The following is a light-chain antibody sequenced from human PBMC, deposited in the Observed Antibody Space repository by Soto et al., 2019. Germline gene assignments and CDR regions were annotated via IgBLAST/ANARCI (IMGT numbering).Light chain of an antibody. V-gene: IGKV3-11*01. CDR2: DAS. CDR3: QLRSKGPLFT. CDR1: QSIGSN. J-gene: IGKJ3*01. Sequence: EIVLTQSPATLSLSPGERATLSCRASQSIGSNLAWYQQKPGQAPRLLIYDASNRATGIPARFSGKGSGTGFTLLISSLEPEDFAFYCCQLRSKGPLFTFGPGTRVDIK.